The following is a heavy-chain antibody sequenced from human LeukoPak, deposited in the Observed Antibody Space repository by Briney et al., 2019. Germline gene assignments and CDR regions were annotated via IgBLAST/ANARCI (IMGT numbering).Heavy chain of an antibody. Sequence: PGRSLRLSCAASGFTFSSYAMHWVRQAPGKGLEWVAVISYDGSNKYYADSVKGRFTISRDNSKNTLYLQMNSLRAEDTAVYYCAKGDGSEPWGQGTLVTVSS. D-gene: IGHD3-10*01. CDR3: AKGDGSEP. CDR1: GFTFSSYA. J-gene: IGHJ5*02. V-gene: IGHV3-30*04. CDR2: ISYDGSNK.